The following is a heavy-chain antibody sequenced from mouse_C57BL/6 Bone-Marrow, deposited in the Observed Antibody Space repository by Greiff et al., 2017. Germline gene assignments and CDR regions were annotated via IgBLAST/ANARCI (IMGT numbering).Heavy chain of an antibody. CDR3: ARIMADGYYVFWYFDV. Sequence: LKESGPGILQPSQTLSLTCSFSGFSLSTFGLGVGWIRQPSGKGLEWLAHIWWDDDNYYNPALKSRLTISKDTSKKQVFLKIANVDTADTSTYYCARIMADGYYVFWYFDVWGTGTTVTVSS. D-gene: IGHD2-3*01. V-gene: IGHV8-8*01. CDR2: IWWDDDN. CDR1: GFSLSTFGLG. J-gene: IGHJ1*03.